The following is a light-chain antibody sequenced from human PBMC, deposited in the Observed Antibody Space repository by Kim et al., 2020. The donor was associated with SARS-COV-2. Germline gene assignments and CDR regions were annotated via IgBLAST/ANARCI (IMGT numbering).Light chain of an antibody. J-gene: IGKJ1*01. CDR1: QSVSSN. CDR2: GAS. CDR3: QQYNNWPKT. V-gene: IGKV3-15*01. Sequence: ETVMTQSPATLSVSPGERATLSCRASQSVSSNLAWYQQKPGQAPRLLIYGASTRATGIPARFSGSGSRTEFTLTISSLQSEDFAVYYCQQYNNWPKTFGQGTKVDIK.